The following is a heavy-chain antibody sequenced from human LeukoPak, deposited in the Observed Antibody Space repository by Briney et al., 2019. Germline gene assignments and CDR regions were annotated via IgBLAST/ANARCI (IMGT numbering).Heavy chain of an antibody. CDR3: ARAMRSGYDY. D-gene: IGHD5-12*01. V-gene: IGHV3-23*01. CDR2: ISGSGGSP. J-gene: IGHJ4*02. CDR1: GFTFSSYA. Sequence: AGGSLRLSCAASGFTFSSYAMSWVRQAPGKGLEWVSHISGSGGSPYYADSVKGRFTISRDNAENSLYLQMNSLRDEDTAVYYCARAMRSGYDYWGQGTLVTVSS.